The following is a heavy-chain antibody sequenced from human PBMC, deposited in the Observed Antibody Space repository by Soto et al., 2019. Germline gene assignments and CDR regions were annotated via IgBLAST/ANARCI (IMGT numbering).Heavy chain of an antibody. J-gene: IGHJ6*02. V-gene: IGHV4-34*01. CDR1: GGSFSGYY. CDR2: INHSGST. CDR3: ARLARRTYYYGMDV. D-gene: IGHD6-13*01. Sequence: SETLSLTCAVYGGSFSGYYWSWIRQPPGKGLEWIGEINHSGSTNYNPSLKSRVTISVDTSKNQFSLKLSSVTAADTAVYYCARLARRTYYYGMDVWGQGTTVTVSS.